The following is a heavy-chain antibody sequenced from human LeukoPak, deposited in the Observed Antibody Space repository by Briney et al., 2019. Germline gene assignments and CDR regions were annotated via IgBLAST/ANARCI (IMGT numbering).Heavy chain of an antibody. V-gene: IGHV5-51*01. CDR3: ARNRGDDTFDY. CDR2: IYPGESDT. J-gene: IGHJ4*02. D-gene: IGHD3-10*01. Sequence: GGSPQISCQGSGSPFSSYWIGWVPQLPGKGLEWMGFIYPGESDTRYSPSFQGQVTISADKSISTAYLQWRSLKASDTAMYYCARNRGDDTFDYWGQGILVTVSS. CDR1: GSPFSSYW.